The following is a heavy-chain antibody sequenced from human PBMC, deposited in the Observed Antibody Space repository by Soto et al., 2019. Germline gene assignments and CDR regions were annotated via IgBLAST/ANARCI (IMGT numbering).Heavy chain of an antibody. CDR3: TRGGGGNGYYRAYCMDV. Sequence: QVQLVESGGGVVQPGTSLRLSCAPSGFSFSSYPMHWVRQAPGKGLEWVAFISYDGSDKHYADSVKGRFSISRDNSKNPLYQQMNSLGGGDRAVYYCTRGGGGNGYYRAYCMDVWGQGTTVTVSS. CDR2: ISYDGSDK. CDR1: GFSFSSYP. D-gene: IGHD3-3*01. J-gene: IGHJ6*03. V-gene: IGHV3-30-3*01.